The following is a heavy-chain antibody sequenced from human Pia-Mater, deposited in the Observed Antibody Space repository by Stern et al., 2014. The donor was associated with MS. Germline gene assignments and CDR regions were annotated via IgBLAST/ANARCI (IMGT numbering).Heavy chain of an antibody. Sequence: QLQLQESGPGLVKPSETVSLTCTVSGGSMSSKYWNWIRQPPGKGLEWIGYIYSDGSTNYNPSLKSRFIISLDTSTNQFSLSLTSVIAADTAVYYCARVTGRGTRQNWFDSWGQGTLVTVSS. V-gene: IGHV4-59*01. CDR2: IYSDGST. CDR1: GGSMSSKY. CDR3: ARVTGRGTRQNWFDS. D-gene: IGHD1-26*01. J-gene: IGHJ5*01.